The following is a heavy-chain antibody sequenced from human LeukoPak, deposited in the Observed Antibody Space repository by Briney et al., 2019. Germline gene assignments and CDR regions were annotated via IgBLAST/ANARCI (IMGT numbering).Heavy chain of an antibody. CDR2: IYYSGGT. D-gene: IGHD3-9*01. V-gene: IGHV4-59*01. Sequence: SETLSLTCTVSGGSISSYYWSWIRQPPGKGLEWIGYIYYSGGTNYNPSLKSRVTISVDTSKNQFSLKLSSVTAADTAVYYCARLDWDYGMDVWGKGTTVTVSS. CDR1: GGSISSYY. J-gene: IGHJ6*04. CDR3: ARLDWDYGMDV.